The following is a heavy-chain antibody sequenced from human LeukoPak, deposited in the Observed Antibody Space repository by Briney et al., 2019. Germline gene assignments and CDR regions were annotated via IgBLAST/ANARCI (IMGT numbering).Heavy chain of an antibody. CDR1: GFTFSRNG. J-gene: IGHJ4*02. V-gene: IGHV3-30*02. D-gene: IGHD3-16*01. CDR3: AKDSNWAFDY. Sequence: GGSLRLSCGASGFTFSRNGMHRVRQVPGKGLEWVTYIRKDGSDKYYADSVKGRFTISRDSSKNMVYLQMNSLRVEDTALYYCAKDSNWAFDYWGQGTLVRVSS. CDR2: IRKDGSDK.